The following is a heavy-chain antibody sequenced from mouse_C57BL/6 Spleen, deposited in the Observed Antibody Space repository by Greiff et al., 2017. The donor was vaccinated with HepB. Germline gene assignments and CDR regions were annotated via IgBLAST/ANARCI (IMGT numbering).Heavy chain of an antibody. CDR1: GYAFSSSW. CDR2: IDPGDGDT. V-gene: IGHV1-82*01. CDR3: ARKRFDY. Sequence: QVQLQQSGPELVKPGASVKISCKASGYAFSSSWMNWVKQRPGKGLEWIGRIDPGDGDTNYNGKFKGKATLTADKSSSTAYMQLSSLTSEDSAVYFCARKRFDYWGQGTTLTVSS. J-gene: IGHJ2*01.